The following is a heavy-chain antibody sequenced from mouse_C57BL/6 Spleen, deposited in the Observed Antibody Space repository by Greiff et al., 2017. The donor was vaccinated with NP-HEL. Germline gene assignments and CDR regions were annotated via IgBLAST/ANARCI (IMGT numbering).Heavy chain of an antibody. CDR2: IDPSDSYI. J-gene: IGHJ2*01. Sequence: QVQLQQPGAELVKPGASVKLSCKASGYTFTSYWMQWVKQRPGQGLEWIGEIDPSDSYINYNQKFKGKATLTVDTSSSTAYMQLSSLTSEDSAVYYCARGAYYSNSYYFDYWGQGTTLTVSS. CDR1: GYTFTSYW. CDR3: ARGAYYSNSYYFDY. V-gene: IGHV1-50*01. D-gene: IGHD2-5*01.